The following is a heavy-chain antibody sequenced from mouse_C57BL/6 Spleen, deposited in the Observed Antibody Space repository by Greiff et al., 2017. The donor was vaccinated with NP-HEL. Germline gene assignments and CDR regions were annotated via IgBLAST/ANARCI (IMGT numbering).Heavy chain of an antibody. CDR3: TRRGDYEGFAY. Sequence: EVMLVESGEGLVKPGGSLKLSCAASGFTFSSYAMSWVRQTPEKRLEWVAYISSGGDYIYYADTVKGRFTISRDNARNTLYLQMSSLKSEDTAMYYCTRRGDYEGFAYWGQGTLVTVSA. CDR2: ISSGGDYI. D-gene: IGHD2-4*01. V-gene: IGHV5S21*01. J-gene: IGHJ3*01. CDR1: GFTFSSYA.